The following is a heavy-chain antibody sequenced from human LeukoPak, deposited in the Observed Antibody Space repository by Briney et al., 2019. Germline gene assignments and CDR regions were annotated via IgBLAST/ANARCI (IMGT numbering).Heavy chain of an antibody. V-gene: IGHV3-21*01. CDR2: ISYVTSYI. D-gene: IGHD2-2*01. CDR3: ARVGYCPTSSCKTPGGFDY. J-gene: IGHJ4*02. Sequence: GGSLRLSCAASGFTFSDYSMNWVRQAPGRGLEWVSSISYVTSYIYYSGSVKGRFTVSRDNAKNSLYLQMNNLRVEDTAVYYCARVGYCPTSSCKTPGGFDYWGQGALVTVSS. CDR1: GFTFSDYS.